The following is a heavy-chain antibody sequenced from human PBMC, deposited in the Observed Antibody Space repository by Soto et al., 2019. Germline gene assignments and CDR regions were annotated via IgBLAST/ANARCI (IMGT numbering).Heavy chain of an antibody. CDR3: AATLYNWNYVLFLYGMDV. V-gene: IGHV1-69*05. D-gene: IGHD1-7*01. J-gene: IGHJ6*02. Sequence: SVKVSCKASGGTFSSYAISWVRQAPGQGLEWMGGIIPIFGTANYAQKFQERVTITRDMSTSTAYMELSSLRSEDTAVYYCAATLYNWNYVLFLYGMDVWGQGTTVTVSS. CDR1: GGTFSSYA. CDR2: IIPIFGTA.